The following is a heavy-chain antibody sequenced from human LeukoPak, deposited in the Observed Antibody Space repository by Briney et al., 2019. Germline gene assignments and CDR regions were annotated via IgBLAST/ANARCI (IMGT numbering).Heavy chain of an antibody. V-gene: IGHV3-23*01. J-gene: IGHJ5*02. D-gene: IGHD4-17*01. CDR2: ISGMGGST. CDR3: AKDFAYGDPTWFDP. CDR1: GFTFSSYA. Sequence: PGGSLRLSCAASGFTFSSYAMGWVRQAPGEGLEWVSAISGMGGSTHYSDSVKGRCTISRDHSKNTLYLQMNSLRAEATAVYYCAKDFAYGDPTWFDPGGEGTLVTVSS.